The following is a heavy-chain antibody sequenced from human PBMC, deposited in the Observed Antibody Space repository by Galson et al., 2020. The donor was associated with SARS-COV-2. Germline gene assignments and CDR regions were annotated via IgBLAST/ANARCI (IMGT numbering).Heavy chain of an antibody. CDR2: IYYSGST. J-gene: IGHJ4*02. CDR3: ARGGYYYGSGSRWGEYYFDY. D-gene: IGHD3-10*01. V-gene: IGHV4-31*03. CDR1: GGSISSGGYY. Sequence: SETLSLTCTVSGGSISSGGYYWSWIRQHPGKGLEWIGYIYYSGSTYYNPSLKSRVTISVDTSKNQFSLKLSSVTAADTAVYYCARGGYYYGSGSRWGEYYFDYWGQGTLVTVSS.